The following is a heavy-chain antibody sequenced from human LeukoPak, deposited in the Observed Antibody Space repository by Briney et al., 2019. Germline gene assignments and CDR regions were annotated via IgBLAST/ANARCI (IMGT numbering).Heavy chain of an antibody. Sequence: GGSLRLSCAASGFTFSSYGMHWVRQAPGKGLEWVSVISGSGGSTYYADSVKGRFTISRDNSKNTLYPQMNSLRAEDTAVYYCAKQYYGSGSYYVRFDHWGQGTLVTVSS. CDR3: AKQYYGSGSYYVRFDH. V-gene: IGHV3-23*01. D-gene: IGHD3-10*01. CDR2: ISGSGGST. J-gene: IGHJ4*02. CDR1: GFTFSSYG.